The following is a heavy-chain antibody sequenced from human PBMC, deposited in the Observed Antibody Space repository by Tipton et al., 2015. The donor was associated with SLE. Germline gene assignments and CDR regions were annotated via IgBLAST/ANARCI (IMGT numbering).Heavy chain of an antibody. CDR2: IYHSGST. J-gene: IGHJ6*03. CDR1: GGSIINNY. Sequence: GLVKPSETLSLTCNVSGGSIINNYWAWIRQPPGKGLEWIGSIYHSGSTYYNPSLKSRVTISVDTSKNQFSLKLSSVTAADTAVYYCARCSSGWYNIFYYYMDVWGKGTTVTVSS. V-gene: IGHV4-59*12. CDR3: ARCSSGWYNIFYYYMDV. D-gene: IGHD6-19*01.